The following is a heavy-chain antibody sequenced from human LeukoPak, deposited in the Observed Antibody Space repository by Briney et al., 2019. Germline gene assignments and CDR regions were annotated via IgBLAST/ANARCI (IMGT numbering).Heavy chain of an antibody. CDR3: ATITFGGVKDSYYFDY. D-gene: IGHD3-16*01. Sequence: SETLSLTCTVSGGSISSSNYSWGWIRQPPGKGLEWIGSMYHSGSTYYNPSLKSRVTISVDTTKNQFFLKLSSETAADTAVYYCATITFGGVKDSYYFDYWGQGTLVTVSS. V-gene: IGHV4-39*01. CDR1: GGSISSSNYS. CDR2: MYHSGST. J-gene: IGHJ4*02.